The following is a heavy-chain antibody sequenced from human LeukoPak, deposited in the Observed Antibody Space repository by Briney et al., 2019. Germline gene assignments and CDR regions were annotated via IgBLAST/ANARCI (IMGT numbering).Heavy chain of an antibody. D-gene: IGHD6-13*01. J-gene: IGHJ4*02. V-gene: IGHV4-61*02. CDR2: IYNSGST. Sequence: SETLSLTCTVSGASTSSGLYYWNWFRQPAGKGLEYIGRIYNSGSTNYNPSLKSRVTISVDTPKNQFSLKLTSVTASDSAVYYCASSNWLRDANFDSWGQGTLVTVSS. CDR1: GASTSSGLYY. CDR3: ASSNWLRDANFDS.